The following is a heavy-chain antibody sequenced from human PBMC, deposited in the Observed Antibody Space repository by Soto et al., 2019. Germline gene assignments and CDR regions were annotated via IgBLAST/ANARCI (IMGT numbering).Heavy chain of an antibody. D-gene: IGHD3-10*01. CDR2: IYYSGST. CDR3: ARVPWFGWGNWFDP. J-gene: IGHJ5*02. CDR1: GGSISSGDYY. Sequence: SETLSLTCTVSGGSISSGDYYWSWIRQPPGKGLEWIGYIYYSGSTYYNPSLKSRVTISVDTSKNQFSLKLSSVTAADTAVYYCARVPWFGWGNWFDPWGQGXLVTVYS. V-gene: IGHV4-30-4*01.